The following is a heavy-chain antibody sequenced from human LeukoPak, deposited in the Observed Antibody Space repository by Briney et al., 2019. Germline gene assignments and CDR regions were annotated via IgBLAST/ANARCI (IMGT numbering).Heavy chain of an antibody. V-gene: IGHV3-21*06. Sequence: GGSLRLSCAASGFTFSSYSMNWVRQAPGEGLEWVSSISSSSSYIYYADSVKGRFTISRDNAKNSLYLQMNSLRAEDTAIYYCTRVGYIDEGIDYWGQGTLVTVSS. CDR1: GFTFSSYS. J-gene: IGHJ4*02. D-gene: IGHD5-24*01. CDR2: ISSSSSYI. CDR3: TRVGYIDEGIDY.